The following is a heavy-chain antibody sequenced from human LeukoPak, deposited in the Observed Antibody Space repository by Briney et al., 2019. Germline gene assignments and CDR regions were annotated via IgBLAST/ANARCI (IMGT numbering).Heavy chain of an antibody. D-gene: IGHD5-12*01. Sequence: GGSLRLSCAASGFTFSSYSMNWVRQAPGKGLEWVSSISSSSSYIYYADSVKGRFTISRDNAKNSLYLQMNSLRAEDTAVYYCARDYGDSGYDFDYWGQGTLVTVSS. CDR3: ARDYGDSGYDFDY. V-gene: IGHV3-21*01. J-gene: IGHJ4*02. CDR1: GFTFSSYS. CDR2: ISSSSSYI.